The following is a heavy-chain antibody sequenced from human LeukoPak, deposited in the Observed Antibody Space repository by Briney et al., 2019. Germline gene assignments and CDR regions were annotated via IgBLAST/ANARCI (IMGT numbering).Heavy chain of an antibody. D-gene: IGHD1-1*01. CDR3: AREEGLDNHGDH. Sequence: GGSLRLSCAASGFTFSSYSMNWVRQAPAKGLEWVSSISSSSSYIYYADSVKGRFTISRDNAKNSLYLQMNSLRAEDTAVYYCAREEGLDNHGDHWGQGTLVTVSS. J-gene: IGHJ4*02. V-gene: IGHV3-21*01. CDR2: ISSSSSYI. CDR1: GFTFSSYS.